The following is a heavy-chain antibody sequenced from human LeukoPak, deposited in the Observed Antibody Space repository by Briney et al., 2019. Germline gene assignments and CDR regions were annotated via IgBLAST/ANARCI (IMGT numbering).Heavy chain of an antibody. D-gene: IGHD3-10*01. J-gene: IGHJ4*02. V-gene: IGHV5-51*01. CDR2: IYPGDSDT. Sequence: GESLKISCKGSGDSFTSYWIGWVRHVPGKGLEYMGIIYPGDSDTRYSPSFQGQVTISADKSISTAYLQWSSLKASDTATYYCATLVGYGSFFDYWGQGTLVTVSS. CDR3: ATLVGYGSFFDY. CDR1: GDSFTSYW.